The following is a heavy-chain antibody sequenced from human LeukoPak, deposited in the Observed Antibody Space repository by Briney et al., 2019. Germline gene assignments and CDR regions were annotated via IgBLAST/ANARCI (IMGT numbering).Heavy chain of an antibody. J-gene: IGHJ6*03. D-gene: IGHD3-10*01. V-gene: IGHV1-18*01. CDR2: ISAYNGNT. Sequence: GASVKVSCKASGYTFTSYGISWVRQAPGQGLEWMGWISAYNGNTNYAQKLQGRVTMTTDTSTSTAYMELRSLRSDDTAVYYCARVGGVIDYGSGSYLGYYYYYMDVWGKGTTVTVSS. CDR3: ARVGGVIDYGSGSYLGYYYYYMDV. CDR1: GYTFTSYG.